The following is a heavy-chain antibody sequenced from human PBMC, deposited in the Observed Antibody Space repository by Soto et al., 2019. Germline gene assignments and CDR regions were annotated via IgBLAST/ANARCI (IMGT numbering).Heavy chain of an antibody. CDR2: ISWNSGSI. Sequence: PGGSLRLSCAASGFTFDDYAMHWVRQAPGKGLEWVSGISWNSGSIGYADSVKGRFTISRDNAKNSLYLQMNSLRAEDTALYYCAKDIRSGYDYWAFDIWGQGTMVTVSS. J-gene: IGHJ3*02. D-gene: IGHD5-12*01. CDR1: GFTFDDYA. V-gene: IGHV3-9*01. CDR3: AKDIRSGYDYWAFDI.